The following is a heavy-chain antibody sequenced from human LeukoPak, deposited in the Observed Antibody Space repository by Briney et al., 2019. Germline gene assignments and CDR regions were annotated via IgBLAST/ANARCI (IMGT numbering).Heavy chain of an antibody. V-gene: IGHV3-23*01. D-gene: IGHD5-24*01. CDR3: ATALKPLFRDGYNLDAFDI. CDR2: ISGSGGST. Sequence: PGGSLRLSCAASGFTFSSYAMSWVRQAPGKGLEWVSAISGSGGSTYYADSVKGRFTISRDNSKNTLYLQMNSLRAEDTAVYYCATALKPLFRDGYNLDAFDIWGQGTMVTVSS. CDR1: GFTFSSYA. J-gene: IGHJ3*02.